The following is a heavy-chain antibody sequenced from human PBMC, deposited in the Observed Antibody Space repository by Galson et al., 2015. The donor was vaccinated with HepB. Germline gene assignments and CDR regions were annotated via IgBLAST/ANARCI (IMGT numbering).Heavy chain of an antibody. V-gene: IGHV1-18*04. D-gene: IGHD6-13*01. CDR2: ISAYNGNT. J-gene: IGHJ4*02. CDR1: GYTFTSYG. Sequence: SVKVSCKASGYTFTSYGISWVRQAPGQGLGWMGWISAYNGNTNYAQKLQGRVTMTTDTSTSTAYMELRSLRSDDTAVYYCAAIAAAGRVIAHWGQGTLVTVSS. CDR3: AAIAAAGRVIAH.